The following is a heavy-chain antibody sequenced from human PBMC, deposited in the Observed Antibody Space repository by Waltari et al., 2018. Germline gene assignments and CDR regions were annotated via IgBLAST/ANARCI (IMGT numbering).Heavy chain of an antibody. V-gene: IGHV3-30-3*01. D-gene: IGHD5-12*01. CDR2: ISYDGSNK. CDR1: GFTFSSYA. J-gene: IGHJ4*02. Sequence: QVQLVESGGGVVQPGRSLRLSCAASGFTFSSYAMHWVRQAPGKGLEWVAVISYDGSNKYYADSVKGRFTISRDNSKNTLYLQMNSLRAEDTAVYYCARVRRDGYKSYFDYWGQGTLVTVSS. CDR3: ARVRRDGYKSYFDY.